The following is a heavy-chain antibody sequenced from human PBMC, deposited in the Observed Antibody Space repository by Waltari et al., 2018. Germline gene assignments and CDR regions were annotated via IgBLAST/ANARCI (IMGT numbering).Heavy chain of an antibody. V-gene: IGHV4-38-2*02. Sequence: QVQLQESGPGLVKPSETLSLTCPVSGYSISRGYYWGWIRQPPGKGLEWIGSIYHSGSTYYNPSLKSRVTISVDTSKNQFSLKLSSVTAADTAVYYCARGVVAARPYWYFDLWGRGTLVTVSS. CDR1: GYSISRGYY. CDR3: ARGVVAARPYWYFDL. J-gene: IGHJ2*01. D-gene: IGHD6-6*01. CDR2: IYHSGST.